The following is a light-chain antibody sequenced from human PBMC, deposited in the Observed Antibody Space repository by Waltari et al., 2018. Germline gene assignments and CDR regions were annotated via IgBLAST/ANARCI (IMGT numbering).Light chain of an antibody. V-gene: IGLV1-40*01. CDR1: GSNLGAGYD. CDR2: GTS. CDR3: QSYDTSLSVV. J-gene: IGLJ2*01. Sequence: QSVLTQPPSVSVAPGQRVSISCTGSGSNLGAGYDVHWYQQHPGKAPKLLIYGTSTRPPGVPDRFFGSQSGTSASLAITALQAEDEAEYYCQSYDTSLSVVFGGGTKLTVL.